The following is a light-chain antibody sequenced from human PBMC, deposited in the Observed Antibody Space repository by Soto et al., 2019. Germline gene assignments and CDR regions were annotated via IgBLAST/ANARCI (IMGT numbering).Light chain of an antibody. CDR3: QQYNSYST. J-gene: IGKJ1*01. CDR2: DAS. V-gene: IGKV1-5*01. Sequence: DIKITQSPSTLSASVGDRVTITCRASQSISTRLAWYHQKPGKAPKFLIYDASSLESGVPSRFSGSASGTEFTLTISSLQPDDFATYYCQQYNSYSTFGQGTKVDNK. CDR1: QSISTR.